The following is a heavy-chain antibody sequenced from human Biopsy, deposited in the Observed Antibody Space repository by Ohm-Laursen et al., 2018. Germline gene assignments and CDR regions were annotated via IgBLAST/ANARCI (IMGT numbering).Heavy chain of an antibody. CDR1: GFTFNSYA. J-gene: IGHJ4*02. D-gene: IGHD4-17*01. CDR2: ISGNSDII. Sequence: SLRLSCAASGFTFNSYAMTWFRQAPGKGLEWVSTISGNSDIIYDTDSVKGRFTISRDNSKNTLYLQMNSLRADDTAVYYCALAAAQTVTHFDYWGQGTLVTVSS. CDR3: ALAAAQTVTHFDY. V-gene: IGHV3-23*01.